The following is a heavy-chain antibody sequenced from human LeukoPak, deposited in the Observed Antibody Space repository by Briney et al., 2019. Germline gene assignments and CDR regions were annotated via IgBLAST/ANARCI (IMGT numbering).Heavy chain of an antibody. CDR1: GYTFTSYD. Sequence: GASVKVSCKASGYTFTSYDINWVRQATGQGLEWMGWMNPNSGNTGYAQKFQGRVTMTRNTSISTAYMELSSLRSEDTAVYYCARAHTAMVRGVIGYWGQGTLVTVSS. J-gene: IGHJ4*02. CDR2: MNPNSGNT. CDR3: ARAHTAMVRGVIGY. V-gene: IGHV1-8*01. D-gene: IGHD3-10*01.